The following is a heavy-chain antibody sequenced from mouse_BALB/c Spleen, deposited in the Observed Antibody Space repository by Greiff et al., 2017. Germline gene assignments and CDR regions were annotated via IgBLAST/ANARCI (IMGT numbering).Heavy chain of an antibody. CDR2: IRNKANGYTT. CDR3: ARDGYYDYDGWYFDV. Sequence: EVQGVESGGGLVQPGGSLRLSCATSGFTFTDYYMSWVRQPPGKALEWLGFIRNKANGYTTEYSASVKGRFTISRDNSQSILYLQMNTLRAEDSATYYCARDGYYDYDGWYFDVWGAGTTVTVSS. V-gene: IGHV7-3*02. J-gene: IGHJ1*01. D-gene: IGHD2-4*01. CDR1: GFTFTDYY.